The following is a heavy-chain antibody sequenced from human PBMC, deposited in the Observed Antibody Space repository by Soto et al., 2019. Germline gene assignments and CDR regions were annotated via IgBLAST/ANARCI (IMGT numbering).Heavy chain of an antibody. CDR1: GGTFGSYA. Sequence: QVQLVQSGADVKKPGSSVKVSCKASGGTFGSYAISWVRKAPGQGLEWMGEIIPIFGTTNYAQKFQGRVTITADESTSTVYMELSSLRSEDTAIYYCAKVGYCSGGSCYGGYWFDSWGQGTLVTVSS. CDR3: AKVGYCSGGSCYGGYWFDS. D-gene: IGHD2-15*01. V-gene: IGHV1-69*01. J-gene: IGHJ5*01. CDR2: IIPIFGTT.